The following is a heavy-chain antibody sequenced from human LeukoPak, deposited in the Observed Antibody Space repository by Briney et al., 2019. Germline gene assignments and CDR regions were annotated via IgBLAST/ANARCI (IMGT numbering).Heavy chain of an antibody. J-gene: IGHJ4*02. CDR3: ARVRSGFYSDY. V-gene: IGHV3-48*02. CDR2: VTSSGGTI. Sequence: GGSLRLSCSASGFTFSGHGMNWVRQAPGKGLEWISYVTSSGGTIYYADSVKGRFTISRDNAKNSLYLQMNGLRDEDTAVYYCARVRSGFYSDYWGQGTLVTVSS. CDR1: GFTFSGHG. D-gene: IGHD3-22*01.